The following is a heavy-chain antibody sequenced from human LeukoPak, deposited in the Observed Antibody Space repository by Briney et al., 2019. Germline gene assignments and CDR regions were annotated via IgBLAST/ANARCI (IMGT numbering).Heavy chain of an antibody. J-gene: IGHJ4*02. D-gene: IGHD5-24*01. CDR2: MNPNSGNT. CDR3: ARTRWLGGFDY. Sequence: ASVKVSCKASGYTFTSYDINWVRQATGQGLEWMGWMNPNSGNTGYAQKFQGRVTITRNTSISTAYLQWSSLKASDTAMYYCARTRWLGGFDYWGQGTLVTVSS. V-gene: IGHV1-8*03. CDR1: GYTFTSYD.